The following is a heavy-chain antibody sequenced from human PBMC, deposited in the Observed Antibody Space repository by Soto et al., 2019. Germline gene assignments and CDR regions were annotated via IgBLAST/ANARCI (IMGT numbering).Heavy chain of an antibody. CDR1: GFTFDDYA. Sequence: EVQLVESGGGLVQPGRSLRLSCAASGFTFDDYAMHWVRQAPGKGLEWVSGISWNSGSIGYADSVKGRFTISRDNAKNSLYLQMNSLRAEDTALYYCANDREMATINDAFDIWGQGTMVTLSS. D-gene: IGHD5-12*01. CDR2: ISWNSGSI. CDR3: ANDREMATINDAFDI. V-gene: IGHV3-9*01. J-gene: IGHJ3*02.